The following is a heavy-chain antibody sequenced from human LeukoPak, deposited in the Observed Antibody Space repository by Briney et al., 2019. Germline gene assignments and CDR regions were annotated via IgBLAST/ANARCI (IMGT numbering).Heavy chain of an antibody. CDR2: ISGSGGST. D-gene: IGHD6-13*01. CDR3: ARGSSSPVPNFDY. Sequence: GGSLRLSCAASGFTFSSYAMSWVRQAPGKGLEWVSAISGSGGSTFYADSVKGRFTISRDNSKNTLYLQLNSLRADDTAVYYCARGSSSPVPNFDYWGQGTLVTVSS. J-gene: IGHJ4*02. V-gene: IGHV3-23*01. CDR1: GFTFSSYA.